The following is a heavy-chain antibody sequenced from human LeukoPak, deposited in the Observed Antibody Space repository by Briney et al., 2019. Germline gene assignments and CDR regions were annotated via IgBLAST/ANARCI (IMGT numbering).Heavy chain of an antibody. Sequence: GGSLRLSCAASGFTFSSYDMHWVRQAPGKGLEWVAVIWYDGSNKYYADSVKGRFTISRDNSKNTLYLQMNSLRVVDTAVYYCARAYEGYAYVDYWGQGTLATVSS. D-gene: IGHD3-16*01. CDR1: GFTFSSYD. J-gene: IGHJ4*02. V-gene: IGHV3-33*01. CDR3: ARAYEGYAYVDY. CDR2: IWYDGSNK.